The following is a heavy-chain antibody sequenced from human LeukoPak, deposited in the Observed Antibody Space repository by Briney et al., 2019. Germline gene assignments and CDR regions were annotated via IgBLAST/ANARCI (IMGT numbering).Heavy chain of an antibody. CDR2: IYYSGST. Sequence: SETLSLTCTVSGGSISSYYWSWIRQPPGKGLEWIGYIYYSGSTNYNPSLKSRVTISVDTSKNQFSLKLGSVTAADTAVYYCARGGVAARLDYWGQGTLVTVSS. V-gene: IGHV4-59*01. J-gene: IGHJ4*02. CDR3: ARGGVAARLDY. D-gene: IGHD6-6*01. CDR1: GGSISSYY.